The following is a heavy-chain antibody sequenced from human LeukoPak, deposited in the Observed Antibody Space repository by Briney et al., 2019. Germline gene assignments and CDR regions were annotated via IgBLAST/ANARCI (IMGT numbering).Heavy chain of an antibody. V-gene: IGHV3-74*01. CDR3: ARVGSIAVAGDFGY. CDR1: GFTFSSYW. Sequence: GGSLRLSCAASGFTFSSYWMHWVRQAPGKGLVWVSRINSDGSRTSYADSVKGRFTISRDNAKNTLYLQMTSLRAEDTAVSYCARVGSIAVAGDFGYWGQGTLVTVSS. D-gene: IGHD6-19*01. J-gene: IGHJ4*02. CDR2: INSDGSRT.